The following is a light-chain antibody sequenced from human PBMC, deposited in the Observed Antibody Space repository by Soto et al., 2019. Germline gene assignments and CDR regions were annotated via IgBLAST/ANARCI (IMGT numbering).Light chain of an antibody. J-gene: IGKJ4*01. Sequence: DIPMTQSPSTLSASVGDRVTITCRASQSIGRFLAWYQQKPGKVPKLLIYDASNLEGGVPSRFSGSGSGTEFTLTISGLQPEDIATYYCQQNDYLLSFGGGTKVDI. CDR2: DAS. V-gene: IGKV1-5*01. CDR3: QQNDYLLS. CDR1: QSIGRF.